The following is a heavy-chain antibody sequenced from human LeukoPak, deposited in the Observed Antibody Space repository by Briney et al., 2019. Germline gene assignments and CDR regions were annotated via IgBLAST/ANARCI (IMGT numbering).Heavy chain of an antibody. D-gene: IGHD2-2*01. CDR2: IYSGGST. CDR1: GFTVSSNY. CDR3: ARAARGGSTSCHEY. Sequence: PGGSLRLSCAASGFTVSSNYMSWVRQAPGKGLEWVSVIYSGGSTYYADSVKGRFTISRDNSKNTLYLQMNSLRAEDTAVYYCARAARGGSTSCHEYWGQGTLVTVSS. J-gene: IGHJ4*02. V-gene: IGHV3-66*02.